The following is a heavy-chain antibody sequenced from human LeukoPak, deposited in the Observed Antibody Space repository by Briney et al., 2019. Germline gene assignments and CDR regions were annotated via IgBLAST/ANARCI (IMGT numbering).Heavy chain of an antibody. Sequence: SGPALMKPTRTLALTCTFSGFSLTTTGVGVGWIRQPPGKALEWLAFIFWNDDKTYRPSLKSRLTITKDTSRNQVVLIMTNMDPVDTATYYCAHRARAEVGLYYFDYWGQGTLVTVSS. J-gene: IGHJ4*02. CDR2: IFWNDDK. CDR3: AHRARAEVGLYYFDY. D-gene: IGHD3-10*01. V-gene: IGHV2-5*01. CDR1: GFSLTTTGVG.